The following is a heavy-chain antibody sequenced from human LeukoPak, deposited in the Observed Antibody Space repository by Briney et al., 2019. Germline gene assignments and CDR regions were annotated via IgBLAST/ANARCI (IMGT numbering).Heavy chain of an antibody. D-gene: IGHD4-17*01. CDR1: GYSISSGYY. CDR3: ARQAPAIDYGDYLMAYYYYYMDV. J-gene: IGHJ6*03. CDR2: IYHSGST. V-gene: IGHV4-38-2*01. Sequence: PSETLSLTCAVSGYSISSGYYWGWIRQPPGKGLEWIGSIYHSGSTYYNPSLKSRVTISVDTSKNQFSLKLSSVTAADTAVYYCARQAPAIDYGDYLMAYYYYYMDVWGKGTTVTVSS.